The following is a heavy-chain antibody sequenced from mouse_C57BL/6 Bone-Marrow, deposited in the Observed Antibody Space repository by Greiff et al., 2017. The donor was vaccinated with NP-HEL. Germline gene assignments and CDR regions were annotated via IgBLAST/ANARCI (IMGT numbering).Heavy chain of an antibody. CDR2: IDPEDGDT. Sequence: VQLQQSGAELVRPGASVKLSCTASGFNITDYYMHWVKQRPEQGLEWIGRIDPEDGDTEYAPKFQGKATMTADTSSNTAYLQLRSLTSEDTAFYYCTCMVTCSYWYFDVWGTGTTVTVSS. J-gene: IGHJ1*03. CDR3: TCMVTCSYWYFDV. V-gene: IGHV14-1*01. D-gene: IGHD2-2*01. CDR1: GFNITDYY.